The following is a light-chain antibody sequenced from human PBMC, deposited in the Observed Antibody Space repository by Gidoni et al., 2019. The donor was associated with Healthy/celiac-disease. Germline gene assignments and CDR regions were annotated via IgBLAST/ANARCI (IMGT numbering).Light chain of an antibody. CDR2: DAS. CDR1: QSVSSD. J-gene: IGKJ1*01. CDR3: QQRSNWPRT. V-gene: IGKV3-11*01. Sequence: DIVLTQSPATLSLSPGERATLSCRASQSVSSDLAWYQQKPGQAPRLLIYDASNRATGIPARFSGSGSGTDFTLTISSLEPEDFAVYYCQQRSNWPRTFGQXTKVEIK.